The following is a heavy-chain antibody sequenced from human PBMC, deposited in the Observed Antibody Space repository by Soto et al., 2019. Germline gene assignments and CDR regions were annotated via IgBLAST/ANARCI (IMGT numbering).Heavy chain of an antibody. D-gene: IGHD6-19*01. Sequence: GWSLRLSCASSGFTFSSYAMHWVRQAPGKGLEWVAVISYDGSKKYYADSVKGRFTISRDNSKNTLYLQMNSLRAEDTAVYYCARAWVAGTDYYYHGMDVWGQGTKVT. CDR2: ISYDGSKK. CDR1: GFTFSSYA. CDR3: ARAWVAGTDYYYHGMDV. V-gene: IGHV3-30-3*01. J-gene: IGHJ6*02.